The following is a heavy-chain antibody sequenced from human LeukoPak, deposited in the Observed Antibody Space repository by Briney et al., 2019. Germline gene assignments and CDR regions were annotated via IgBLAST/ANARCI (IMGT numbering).Heavy chain of an antibody. CDR2: IIPIFGTA. CDR1: GGTFSSYA. CDR3: ARDSGIAARPGDWYFDL. V-gene: IGHV1-69*05. D-gene: IGHD6-6*01. Sequence: GASVKVSCKASGGTFSSYAISWVRQAPGQGLEWMGGIIPIFGTANYAQKFQGRVTITTDESTSTAYMELSSLRSEDTAVYYCARDSGIAARPGDWYFDLWGRGTLVTVSS. J-gene: IGHJ2*01.